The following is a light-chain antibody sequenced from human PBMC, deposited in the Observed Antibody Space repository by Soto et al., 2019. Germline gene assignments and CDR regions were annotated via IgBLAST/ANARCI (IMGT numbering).Light chain of an antibody. V-gene: IGKV1D-13*01. J-gene: IGKJ4*01. CDR2: DAS. Sequence: AIQLTQSPSSLSASVGDRVTITCRASQGISSALAWYQKKPGKAPNLLIYDASSLESGVPSRFSGSGSGTDFNLTISRLQTEDFATYYCQQLNNYPLTFGGGTKGDIK. CDR1: QGISSA. CDR3: QQLNNYPLT.